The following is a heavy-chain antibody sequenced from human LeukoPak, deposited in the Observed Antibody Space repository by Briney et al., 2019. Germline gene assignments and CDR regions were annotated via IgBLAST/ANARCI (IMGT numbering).Heavy chain of an antibody. D-gene: IGHD2-2*01. V-gene: IGHV1-18*01. CDR3: ARWYCSSTSCLPFDY. J-gene: IGHJ4*02. Sequence: ASVKVSRKASGYTFTSYGISWVRQAPGQGLEWMGWISAYNGNTNYAQKLQGRVTMTTDTSTSTAYMELRSLRSDDTAVYYCARWYCSSTSCLPFDYWGQGTLVTVSS. CDR1: GYTFTSYG. CDR2: ISAYNGNT.